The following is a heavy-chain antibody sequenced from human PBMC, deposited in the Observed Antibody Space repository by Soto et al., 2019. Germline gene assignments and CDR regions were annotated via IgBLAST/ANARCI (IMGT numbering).Heavy chain of an antibody. V-gene: IGHV1-69*04. CDR2: IIPILGIA. D-gene: IGHD4-17*01. CDR1: GGTFSSYT. J-gene: IGHJ6*02. Sequence: SVTVSCTASGGTFSSYTISWVRQAPGQGLEWMGRIIPILGIANYAQKFQGRVTITADKSTSTAYMELSSLRSEDTAVYYCARDGATVTTYYYGMDVWGQGTTVTVSS. CDR3: ARDGATVTTYYYGMDV.